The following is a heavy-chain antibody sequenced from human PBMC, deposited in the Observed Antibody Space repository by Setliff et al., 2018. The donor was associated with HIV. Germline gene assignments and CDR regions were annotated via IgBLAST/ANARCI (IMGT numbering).Heavy chain of an antibody. D-gene: IGHD1-26*01. CDR1: GYTFTSFY. Sequence: ASVKVSCKASGYTFTSFYMHWVRQAPGQGLEWMGIINPSGGSTSYAQKCQGRVTMTRDTSTSTVSMELSSLRSEDTAVYYCARALGGGAAHYMDVWGKGTTGTVSS. CDR2: INPSGGST. V-gene: IGHV1-46*01. J-gene: IGHJ6*03. CDR3: ARALGGGAAHYMDV.